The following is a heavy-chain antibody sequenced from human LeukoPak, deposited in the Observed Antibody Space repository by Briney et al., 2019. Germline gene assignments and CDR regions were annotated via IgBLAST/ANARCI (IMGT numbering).Heavy chain of an antibody. Sequence: SETLSLTCTVSGGSISSSSYYWGWIRQPPGKGLEWIGSIYYSGSTYYNPSLKSRVTISVDTSKNQFSLELSSVTAADTAVYYCARERSSSTWFGELLDWDYYYYYYMDVWGKGTTVTVSS. CDR3: ARERSSSTWFGELLDWDYYYYYYMDV. CDR1: GGSISSSSYY. J-gene: IGHJ6*03. V-gene: IGHV4-39*07. CDR2: IYYSGST. D-gene: IGHD3-10*01.